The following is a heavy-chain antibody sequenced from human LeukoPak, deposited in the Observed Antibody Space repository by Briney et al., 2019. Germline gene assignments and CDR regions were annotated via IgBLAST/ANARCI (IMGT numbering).Heavy chain of an antibody. Sequence: SETLSLTCTVSGGSISSGSYYWSWIRQPAGKRLEWIGRIYTSGSTNYNPSLKSRVTISVDTSKNQFSLKLSSVTAADTAVYYCARERSGSLLWFGELLTPNYYGYYFDYWGQGTLVTVSS. CDR1: GGSISSGSYY. CDR3: ARERSGSLLWFGELLTPNYYGYYFDY. D-gene: IGHD3-10*01. V-gene: IGHV4-61*02. CDR2: IYTSGST. J-gene: IGHJ4*02.